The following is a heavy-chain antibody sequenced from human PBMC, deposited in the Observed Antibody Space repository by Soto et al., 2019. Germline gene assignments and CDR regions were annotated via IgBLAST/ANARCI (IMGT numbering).Heavy chain of an antibody. V-gene: IGHV3-53*01. D-gene: IGHD3-16*02. CDR1: GFIVSSNY. CDR3: ARDLGRDSYQH. J-gene: IGHJ1*01. Sequence: EVQLVESGGGLIQPGGSLRLSCAASGFIVSSNYMSWVRQAPGKGLEWVSVIYTGGSTSYADSVKGRFTISRDNSKNTVYLQMNSLRAEDTAVYYCARDLGRDSYQHWGQGTLVTVSS. CDR2: IYTGGST.